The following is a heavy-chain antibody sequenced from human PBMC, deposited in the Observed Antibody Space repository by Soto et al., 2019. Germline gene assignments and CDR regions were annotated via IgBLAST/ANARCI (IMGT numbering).Heavy chain of an antibody. Sequence: QVQLQESGPGLVKPSQTLSLTCTVYGGSISSGGYYWSWIRQHRGKGLVWIGYIYYSGSTYYIPSLKRRVTILLYTSKNQFSLKLSSVTAADTAVYYCARSVFPWGQGALVNVPS. CDR1: GGSISSGGYY. CDR2: IYYSGST. CDR3: ARSVFP. J-gene: IGHJ5*02. V-gene: IGHV4-31*03.